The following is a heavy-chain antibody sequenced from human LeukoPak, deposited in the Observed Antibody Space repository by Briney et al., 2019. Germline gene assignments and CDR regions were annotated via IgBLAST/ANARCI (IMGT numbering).Heavy chain of an antibody. CDR3: ARVRESSSGYERYFYY. V-gene: IGHV3-66*01. J-gene: IGHJ4*02. Sequence: GGSLRLSCAASGFTVSSNYMNWVRQAPGKGLEWVSVIYSGGPTYYEDSVQGRFTNSRDKSKNTLYLQMNSLRAEDTAVYYCARVRESSSGYERYFYYWGQGNLVTVSS. D-gene: IGHD6-13*01. CDR1: GFTVSSNY. CDR2: IYSGGPT.